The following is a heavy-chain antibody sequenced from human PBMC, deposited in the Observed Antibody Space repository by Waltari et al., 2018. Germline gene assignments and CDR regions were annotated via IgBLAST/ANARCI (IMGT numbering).Heavy chain of an antibody. J-gene: IGHJ4*02. CDR2: INPILGTA. CDR1: GGTFSSYA. V-gene: IGHV1-69*01. Sequence: QVQLVQSGAEVKKPGSSVKVSCKASGGTFSSYAISWVRQAPGQGLEWMGGINPILGTANYAQKFQGRVTITADESTRTAYVERSSLRSEDTAVYYGAREVEVGATVGPWGQGTLVTVSS. D-gene: IGHD1-26*01. CDR3: AREVEVGATVGP.